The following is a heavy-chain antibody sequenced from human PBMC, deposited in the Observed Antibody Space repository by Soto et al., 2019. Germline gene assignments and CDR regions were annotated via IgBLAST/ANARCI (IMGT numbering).Heavy chain of an antibody. D-gene: IGHD4-4*01. Sequence: EVQLVESGGGLVQPGRSLRLSCAASGFTFDDYAMHWVRQAPGKGLEWGSGINWNSVSIGYAGSVKGRFTISRDNAKNSLYLQMNILIAEDTALYYCTKASSIDYRLDYWGQGTLVTVSS. J-gene: IGHJ4*02. CDR2: INWNSVSI. CDR1: GFTFDDYA. V-gene: IGHV3-9*01. CDR3: TKASSIDYRLDY.